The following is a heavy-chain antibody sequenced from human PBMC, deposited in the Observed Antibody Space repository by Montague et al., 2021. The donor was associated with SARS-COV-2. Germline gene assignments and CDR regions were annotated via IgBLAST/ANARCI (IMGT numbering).Heavy chain of an antibody. CDR1: GGSISSSNW. CDR2: IYHSGST. CDR3: ARERQLVEPGAYYYYGMDV. Sequence: SETLSLTCAVSGGSISSSNWWSWVRQPPGKGLEWIGEIYHSGSTNYIPSLKSRVTISVDKSKNQFSLKLSSVTAADTAVYYCARERQLVEPGAYYYYGMDVWGQGTPVTVSS. D-gene: IGHD6-13*01. J-gene: IGHJ6*02. V-gene: IGHV4-4*02.